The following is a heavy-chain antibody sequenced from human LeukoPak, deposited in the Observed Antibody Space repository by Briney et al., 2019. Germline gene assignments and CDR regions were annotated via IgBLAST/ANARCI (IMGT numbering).Heavy chain of an antibody. Sequence: GGSLRLSCVASGITFSTYATTWVRQAPGKGLEWVSILNGSSKYYADSVTGRFTISRDNSKNTLFLQMNSLRGAAPAVYYCAAYCSGASCYSGMAVWGQGTTVTVYS. CDR3: AAYCSGASCYSGMAV. CDR1: GITFSTYA. D-gene: IGHD2-15*01. CDR2: LNGSSK. V-gene: IGHV3-23*01. J-gene: IGHJ6*02.